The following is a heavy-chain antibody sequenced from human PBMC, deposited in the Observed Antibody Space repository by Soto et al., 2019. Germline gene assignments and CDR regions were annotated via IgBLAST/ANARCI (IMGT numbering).Heavy chain of an antibody. J-gene: IGHJ6*02. D-gene: IGHD2-21*02. Sequence: QMELVQSGPEVKKPGTSVNVSCKASGFAFRTSAVQWVRQAHGERLEWIGWIVVASGNTYYSQKFQERVTITRNMSPSTPYMALTSQRAEEKAVYYCAALGGGGDHYGMDVWGQGTTVIVSS. V-gene: IGHV1-58*01. CDR3: AALGGGGDHYGMDV. CDR2: IVVASGNT. CDR1: GFAFRTSA.